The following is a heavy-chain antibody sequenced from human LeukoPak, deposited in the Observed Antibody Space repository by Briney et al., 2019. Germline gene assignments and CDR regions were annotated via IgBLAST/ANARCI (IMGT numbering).Heavy chain of an antibody. CDR3: ARGWNAIDY. J-gene: IGHJ4*02. V-gene: IGHV4-4*07. CDR1: GGSISGFF. D-gene: IGHD1-1*01. Sequence: SETLSLTCVVSGGSISGFFWSWIRQPVGKGLEWIGRVQTIGSTNYNPSLKSRVTASVDTSQNIFSLRINSVTAADTAVYYCARGWNAIDYWGQGTLVAVSS. CDR2: VQTIGST.